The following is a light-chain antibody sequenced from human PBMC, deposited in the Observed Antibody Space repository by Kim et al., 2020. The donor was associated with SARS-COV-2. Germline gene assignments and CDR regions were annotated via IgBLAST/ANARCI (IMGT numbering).Light chain of an antibody. J-gene: IGKJ1*01. Sequence: TINCKASQSVLYSSKNKNYLAWYQQKPGQPPKLLIYWASTRESGVPDRFSGSGSGTDFTLTISSLQAEDVAVYYCQQYYSTPTWTFGQGTKVDIK. V-gene: IGKV4-1*01. CDR3: QQYYSTPTWT. CDR2: WAS. CDR1: QSVLYSSKNKNY.